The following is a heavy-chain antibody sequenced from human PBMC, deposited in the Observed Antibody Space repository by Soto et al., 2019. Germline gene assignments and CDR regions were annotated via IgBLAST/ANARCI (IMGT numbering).Heavy chain of an antibody. D-gene: IGHD4-4*01. CDR1: GYSFTSYW. J-gene: IGHJ6*02. CDR2: IYPGDSDT. Sequence: GESLKISCKGSGYSFTSYWIGWVRQMPGKGLEWMGIIYPGDSDTRYSPSFQGQVTISADKSISTAYLQWSSLKASGTAMYYCARDDSSNQYAYYYYGMDVWGQGTTVTVSS. V-gene: IGHV5-51*01. CDR3: ARDDSSNQYAYYYYGMDV.